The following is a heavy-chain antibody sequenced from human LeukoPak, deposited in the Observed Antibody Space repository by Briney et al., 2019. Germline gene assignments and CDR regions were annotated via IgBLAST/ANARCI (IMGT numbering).Heavy chain of an antibody. CDR1: GFTFSNYS. J-gene: IGHJ4*02. D-gene: IGHD3-22*01. V-gene: IGHV3-23*01. Sequence: GGSLRLSCAASGFTFSNYSMSWVRQAPGKGLEWVSGISGSGGSTYYADSVKGRFTISRDNAKNSLYLQMNSLRAEDTAVYYCARDQYYYDSSGEYYFDYWGQGTLVTVSS. CDR2: ISGSGGST. CDR3: ARDQYYYDSSGEYYFDY.